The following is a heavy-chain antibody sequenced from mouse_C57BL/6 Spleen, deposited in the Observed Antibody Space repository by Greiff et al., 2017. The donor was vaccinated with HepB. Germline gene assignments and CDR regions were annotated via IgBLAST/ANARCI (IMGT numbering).Heavy chain of an antibody. V-gene: IGHV14-2*01. Sequence: DVKLQESGAELVKPGASVKLSCTASGFNIKDYYMHWVKQRTEQGLEWIGRIDPEDGETKYAPKFQGKAIITADTSSNTAYLQLSSLTSEDTAVYYCARDSNYADYYAMDYWGQGTSVTVSS. CDR2: IDPEDGET. D-gene: IGHD2-5*01. J-gene: IGHJ4*01. CDR3: ARDSNYADYYAMDY. CDR1: GFNIKDYY.